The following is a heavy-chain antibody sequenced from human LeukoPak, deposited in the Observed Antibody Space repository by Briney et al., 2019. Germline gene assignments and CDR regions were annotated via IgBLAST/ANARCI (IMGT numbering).Heavy chain of an antibody. CDR1: GFTFSSYA. D-gene: IGHD5-18*01. CDR3: ARGRGYSYGLGY. V-gene: IGHV3-66*01. CDR2: IYSGGST. J-gene: IGHJ4*02. Sequence: GGSLRLSCAASGFTFSSYAMSWVRQAPGKGLEWVSVIYSGGSTYYADSVKGRFTISRDNSKNTLYLQMNSLRAEDTAVYYCARGRGYSYGLGYWGQGTLVTVSS.